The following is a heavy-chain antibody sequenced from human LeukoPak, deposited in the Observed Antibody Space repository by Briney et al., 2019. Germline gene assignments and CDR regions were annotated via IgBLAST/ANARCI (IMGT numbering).Heavy chain of an antibody. J-gene: IGHJ6*02. CDR2: IYYSGST. Sequence: SETLSLTCAVSGGSINNYYWGWIRQPPGKGLEWIGYIYYSGSTNYNPSLKSRVTISADMSKKQFSLRLTSVTAADTAVYYCARRPWGGMDVWGQGTTVTVSS. CDR3: ARRPWGGMDV. CDR1: GGSINNYY. V-gene: IGHV4-59*08. D-gene: IGHD7-27*01.